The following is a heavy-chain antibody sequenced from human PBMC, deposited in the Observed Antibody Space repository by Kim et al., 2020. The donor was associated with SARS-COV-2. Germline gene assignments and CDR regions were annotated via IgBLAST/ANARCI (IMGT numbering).Heavy chain of an antibody. D-gene: IGHD1-7*01. J-gene: IGHJ4*02. Sequence: KYYVDSVEGRFTISRDNAKNSLSLQMNSLRVEDTAVYYCARFGITGTLDYWGQGTLVTVSS. CDR3: ARFGITGTLDY. CDR2: K. V-gene: IGHV3-7*03.